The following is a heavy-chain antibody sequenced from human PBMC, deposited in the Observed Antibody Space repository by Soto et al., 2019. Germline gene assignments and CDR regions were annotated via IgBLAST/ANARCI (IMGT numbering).Heavy chain of an antibody. D-gene: IGHD3-3*01. CDR2: LYYTGST. V-gene: IGHV4-59*01. J-gene: IGHJ6*02. CDR3: ARGGGYDFRSSQAPPIDV. Sequence: SETLALTCNVSGGSISDFYWSWIRQSPGKRLEWIGYLYYTGSTNYNPALKSRVTISLDTSKNQFSLKVRSVTAADTAVYYCARGGGYDFRSSQAPPIDVWGQGTTVTVSS. CDR1: GGSISDFY.